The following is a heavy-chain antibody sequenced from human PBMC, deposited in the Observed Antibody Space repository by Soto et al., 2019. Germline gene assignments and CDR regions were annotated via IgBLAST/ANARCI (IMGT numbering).Heavy chain of an antibody. J-gene: IGHJ3*01. D-gene: IGHD1-1*01. V-gene: IGHV3-23*01. CDR3: VRDRGYPDSFDV. CDR2: ISGSGDTS. Sequence: GGALRLSCAASEFTFSSSAMSWGRQAPGKGLEWVSAISGSGDTSYYADSVKGRFTISRDNAKNTLYLQMHSLRAEDTALYFCVRDRGYPDSFDVWGQGTMVTISS. CDR1: EFTFSSSA.